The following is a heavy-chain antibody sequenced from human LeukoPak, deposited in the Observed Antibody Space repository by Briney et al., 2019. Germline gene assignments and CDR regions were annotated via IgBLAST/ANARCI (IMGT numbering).Heavy chain of an antibody. CDR2: IIPIFGTA. V-gene: IGHV1-69*06. CDR3: ARGGNYYDSSGFVGGVDY. Sequence: ASVKVSCKASGGTFSSYAISWVRQAPGQGLEWMGGIIPIFGTANYAQKFQGRVTITADKSTSTAYMELSSLRSEDTAVYYCARGGNYYDSSGFVGGVDYWGQGTLVTVSS. CDR1: GGTFSSYA. D-gene: IGHD3-22*01. J-gene: IGHJ4*02.